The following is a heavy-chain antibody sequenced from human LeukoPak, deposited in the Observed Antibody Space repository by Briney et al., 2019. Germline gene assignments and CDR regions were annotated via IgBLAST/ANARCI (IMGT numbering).Heavy chain of an antibody. Sequence: ASVKVSCTASGGTFSSYAISWVRQAPGQGLEWMGGIIPIFGTANYAQKFQGRVTITADESTSTAYTELSSLRSEDTAVYYCAMGAPSSSWYLRYYGMDVWGQGTTVTVSS. CDR2: IIPIFGTA. J-gene: IGHJ6*02. CDR1: GGTFSSYA. CDR3: AMGAPSSSWYLRYYGMDV. D-gene: IGHD6-13*01. V-gene: IGHV1-69*13.